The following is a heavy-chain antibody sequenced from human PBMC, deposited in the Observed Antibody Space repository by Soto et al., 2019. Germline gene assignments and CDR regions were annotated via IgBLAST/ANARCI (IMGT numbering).Heavy chain of an antibody. CDR3: AREKWIQFDNYFGIDV. CDR2: TYYRSKWYN. V-gene: IGHV6-1*01. CDR1: GDSVSSNSAA. J-gene: IGHJ6*02. Sequence: SQTLSLTCGISGDSVSSNSAAWNWIRKSPSRGLEWLGRTYYRSKWYNDYAVSVKSRITINPDTSKNQFSLQLNSVTPEDTAVYYCAREKWIQFDNYFGIDVWGRGTTVTVSS. D-gene: IGHD5-18*01.